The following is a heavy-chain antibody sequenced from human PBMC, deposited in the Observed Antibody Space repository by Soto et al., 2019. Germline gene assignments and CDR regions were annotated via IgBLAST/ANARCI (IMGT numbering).Heavy chain of an antibody. CDR2: IIPIFGTA. CDR3: ARGRYYDSSGYYRAFDY. Sequence: GASVKVSCKASGGTFSSYAISWVRQAPGQGLEWMGGIIPIFGTANYAQKFQGRVTITADESTSTAYMELSSLRSEDTAVYYCARGRYYDSSGYYRAFDYWGQGTLVTVSS. D-gene: IGHD3-22*01. V-gene: IGHV1-69*13. CDR1: GGTFSSYA. J-gene: IGHJ4*02.